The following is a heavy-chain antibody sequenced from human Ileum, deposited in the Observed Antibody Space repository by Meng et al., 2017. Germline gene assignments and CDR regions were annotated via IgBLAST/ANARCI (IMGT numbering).Heavy chain of an antibody. J-gene: IGHJ4*02. D-gene: IGHD4-23*01. CDR1: SGSISSNTY. Sequence: QVELQESGPGLVRPSGTLSLTCAVSSGSISSNTYWSWVRQPPGKGLEWIGQISHSGSAYYNPSLKSRATMSVDKSKSQFSLMLTSVTAADTAIYYCARHGGYSQDFWGQGTLVTVSS. V-gene: IGHV4-4*02. CDR2: ISHSGSA. CDR3: ARHGGYSQDF.